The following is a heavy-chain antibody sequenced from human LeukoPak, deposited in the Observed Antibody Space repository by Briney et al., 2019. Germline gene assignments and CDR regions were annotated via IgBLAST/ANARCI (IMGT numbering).Heavy chain of an antibody. CDR3: ARWRAGIAVAVDY. CDR1: GFTVSSNR. J-gene: IGHJ4*02. D-gene: IGHD6-19*01. Sequence: GGSLRLSCAASGFTVSSNRMSWVRQAPGKGLEWVALIWYDGSNKFYADSVKGRFTISRDNSKNTLYLQMNSLRAEDTAVYYCARWRAGIAVAVDYWGQGTLVTVSS. CDR2: IWYDGSNK. V-gene: IGHV3-33*08.